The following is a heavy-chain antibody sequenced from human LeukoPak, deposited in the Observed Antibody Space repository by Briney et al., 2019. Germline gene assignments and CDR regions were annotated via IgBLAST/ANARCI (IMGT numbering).Heavy chain of an antibody. CDR2: IDPSDSYT. CDR3: ARHFGPTEAFDP. D-gene: IGHD3-16*01. J-gene: IGHJ5*02. Sequence: GESLKISCKGSGYSFTRYWITWVRQMPGKGLEWMGSIDPSDSYTNYSPSFQGHVTISADKSISTAYLQWSSLKASDTAMYYCARHFGPTEAFDPWGQGTLVTVSS. V-gene: IGHV5-10-1*01. CDR1: GYSFTRYW.